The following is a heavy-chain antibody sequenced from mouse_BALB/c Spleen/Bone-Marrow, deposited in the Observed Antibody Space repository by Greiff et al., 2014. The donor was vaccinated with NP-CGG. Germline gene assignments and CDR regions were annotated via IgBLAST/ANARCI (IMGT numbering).Heavy chain of an antibody. CDR2: IYPGNVNT. V-gene: IGHV1S56*01. CDR1: GYTFTRYY. D-gene: IGHD2-2*01. J-gene: IGHJ4*01. CDR3: AMWLRRDYYALDY. Sequence: VQLQQSGPGLVKPGASVRISCKASGYTFTRYYIQWMKQRPGQGLEWIGWIYPGNVNTKYNEKFKGKATLTADKSSSTAYMQLSSLTSEDSAVYFCAMWLRRDYYALDYWGQGTSVTVSS.